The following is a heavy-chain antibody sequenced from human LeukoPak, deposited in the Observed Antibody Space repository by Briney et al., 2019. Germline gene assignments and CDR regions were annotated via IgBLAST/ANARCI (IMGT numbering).Heavy chain of an antibody. CDR2: INPNNGGT. D-gene: IGHD5-24*01. J-gene: IGHJ4*02. CDR3: AKDRSWVEVATINSFDY. V-gene: IGHV1-2*02. Sequence: ASVKVSCKASGYIFADYYMHWVRQAPGQGLEWMGWINPNNGGTNYAQKFQGRVTMTRDTSISTAYMELSRLRSDDTAMYYCAKDRSWVEVATINSFDYWGQGTLVTVSS. CDR1: GYIFADYY.